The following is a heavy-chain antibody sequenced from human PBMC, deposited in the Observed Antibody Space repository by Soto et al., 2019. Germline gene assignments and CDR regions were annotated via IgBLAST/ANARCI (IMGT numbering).Heavy chain of an antibody. CDR2: IHHSGST. V-gene: IGHV4-30-2*01. Sequence: QLQLQESGSGLVKPSQTLSLTCAVSGGSISSGGYFWSWIRQPPGKGLGWIGYIHHSGSTYYNPSLKSRVTISVDRSKNQFSLKLSSVTAADTAVYYCARGGSSGYYYFDYWGQGTLVTVSS. D-gene: IGHD3-22*01. CDR1: GGSISSGGYF. J-gene: IGHJ4*02. CDR3: ARGGSSGYYYFDY.